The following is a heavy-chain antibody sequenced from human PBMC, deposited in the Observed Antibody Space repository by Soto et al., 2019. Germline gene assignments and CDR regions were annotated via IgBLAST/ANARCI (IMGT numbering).Heavy chain of an antibody. D-gene: IGHD3-10*01. Sequence: GGSLRLSCAASGFTFSSYGMHWVRQAPGKGLEWVAVISYDGSNKYYADSVKGRFTISRDNSKNTLYLQMNSLRAEDTAVYYCAKSYYYGSGSYRYYYGMDVWGQGTTVTVSS. J-gene: IGHJ6*02. CDR1: GFTFSSYG. CDR3: AKSYYYGSGSYRYYYGMDV. V-gene: IGHV3-30*18. CDR2: ISYDGSNK.